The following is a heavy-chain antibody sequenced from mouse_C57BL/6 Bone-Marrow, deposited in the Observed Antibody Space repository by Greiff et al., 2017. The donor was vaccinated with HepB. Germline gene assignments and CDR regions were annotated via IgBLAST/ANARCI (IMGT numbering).Heavy chain of an antibody. CDR3: TRRYCGSSYVAWFAC. CDR1: GFTFSDSW. D-gene: IGHD1-1*01. Sequence: EVKLMESGGGLVQPGGSMKLSCAASGFTFSDSWMDWVRQSPEKGLEWVAEIRNKANNNATYYAESVKGRFTISRDDSKSGIYLQINSLRAEDTCIYYCTRRYCGSSYVAWFACWGQGALVTVSA. V-gene: IGHV6-6*01. CDR2: IRNKANNNAT. J-gene: IGHJ3*01.